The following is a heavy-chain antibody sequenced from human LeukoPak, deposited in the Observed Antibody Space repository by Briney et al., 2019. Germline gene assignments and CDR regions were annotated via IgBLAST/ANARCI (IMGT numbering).Heavy chain of an antibody. CDR2: ILHSGYT. Sequence: SDTLSLTCTVSGGSLGRSNTDWGWIRQTPGKGLEWLGTILHSGYTYNNPSLKGRVTMSVDSSKNQFSLSLSSVTAADTAVYFCARHRGGGGYHYMDVWGKGTTVIVSS. CDR1: GGSLGRSNTD. D-gene: IGHD2-21*01. CDR3: ARHRGGGGYHYMDV. J-gene: IGHJ6*03. V-gene: IGHV4-39*01.